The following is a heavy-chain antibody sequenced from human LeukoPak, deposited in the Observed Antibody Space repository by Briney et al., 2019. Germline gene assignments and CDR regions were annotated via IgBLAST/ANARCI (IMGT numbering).Heavy chain of an antibody. D-gene: IGHD3-10*01. CDR3: TRGRSVYGSGSYSAY. V-gene: IGHV3-30*04. J-gene: IGHJ4*02. CDR1: GFTFKRYV. Sequence: GGSLRLSCAASGFTFKRYVMHWVRQAPGKGLEWLTIMSYDGNISYYADSVKGRFTISRDNSNDTLYLQMNSLRADDTAIYYCTRGRSVYGSGSYSAYWGQGTLVTVSS. CDR2: MSYDGNIS.